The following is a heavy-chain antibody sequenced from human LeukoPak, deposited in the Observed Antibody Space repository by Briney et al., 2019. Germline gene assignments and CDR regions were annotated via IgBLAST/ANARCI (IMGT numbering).Heavy chain of an antibody. D-gene: IGHD5-12*01. J-gene: IGHJ5*02. V-gene: IGHV4-4*07. Sequence: NPSETLSLTCTVSGGSISSYYWSWIRQPAGKELEWIGRIYSSGSSSFNPSLKSRVTMSVDTSKNQFSLKLSSVTAADTAVYYCARERAGSGYSGHDGGWCDPWGQGTLATVSS. CDR1: GGSISSYY. CDR3: ARERAGSGYSGHDGGWCDP. CDR2: IYSSGSS.